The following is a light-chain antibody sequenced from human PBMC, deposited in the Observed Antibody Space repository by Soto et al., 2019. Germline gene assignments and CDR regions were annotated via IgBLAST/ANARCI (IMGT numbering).Light chain of an antibody. CDR2: DVS. CDR3: QQYDYSRT. V-gene: IGKV1-5*01. J-gene: IGKJ1*01. CDR1: QNISTS. Sequence: DIQLTQSPCTLSASVGDSVSITCRASQNISTSLAWYQHKPGKAPKLLMFDVSNLESGVPSRFSGSGSGTEFTLTISSLHSDDFATYYCQQYDYSRTFGQGTKVDI.